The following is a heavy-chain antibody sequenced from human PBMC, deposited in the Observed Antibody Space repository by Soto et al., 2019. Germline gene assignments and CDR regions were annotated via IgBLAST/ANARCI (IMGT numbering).Heavy chain of an antibody. CDR2: IYWDDDK. J-gene: IGHJ4*02. CDR1: GFPLSTSGVG. Sequence: QITLKESGPTLVKPTQTLTLTCTFSGFPLSTSGVGVGWIRQPPGKAMEWLALIYWDDDKRYSPSLKSRITITKDTSKNQVVLTMTNMAPVDTATYYCAHIVISGTTEGCDSWGEGTLVAVSS. V-gene: IGHV2-5*02. CDR3: AHIVISGTTEGCDS. D-gene: IGHD1-7*01.